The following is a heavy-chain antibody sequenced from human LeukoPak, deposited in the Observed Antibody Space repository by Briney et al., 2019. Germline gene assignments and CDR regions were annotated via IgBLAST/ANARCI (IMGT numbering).Heavy chain of an antibody. CDR3: ARELRAYCSSTSCYLGWFDP. Sequence: PSETLSLTCAVSGGSMSRGGYSWSWSRQPPGKGLEWIGYIYHSASTYYNPSLKSRVTISVDRSKNQSSLKLSSVTAADTAVYYCARELRAYCSSTSCYLGWFDPWGQGTLVTVSS. CDR2: IYHSAST. V-gene: IGHV4-30-2*01. D-gene: IGHD2-2*01. CDR1: GGSMSRGGYS. J-gene: IGHJ5*02.